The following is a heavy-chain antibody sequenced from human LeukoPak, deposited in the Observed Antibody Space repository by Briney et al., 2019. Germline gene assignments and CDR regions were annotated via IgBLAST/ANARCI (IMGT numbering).Heavy chain of an antibody. CDR3: TRGPSYHSKWVGGMWFDP. CDR1: GYTFTSYD. D-gene: IGHD3-10*01. CDR2: MNPKSAHS. J-gene: IGHJ5*02. Sequence: ASVKVSCKASGYTFTSYDIHWVRQASGHGLEWMGWMNPKSAHSGLAQRFQGRVTLTRNTSISTAYMELSSLTSEDTAMYYCTRGPSYHSKWVGGMWFDPWAQGTLVTVSS. V-gene: IGHV1-8*01.